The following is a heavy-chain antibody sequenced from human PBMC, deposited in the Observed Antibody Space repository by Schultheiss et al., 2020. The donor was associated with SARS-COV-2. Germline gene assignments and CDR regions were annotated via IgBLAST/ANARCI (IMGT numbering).Heavy chain of an antibody. J-gene: IGHJ1*01. CDR1: GGSISSYY. CDR3: ARLGAAAVGFQH. CDR2: IYYSGST. V-gene: IGHV4-59*08. D-gene: IGHD6-13*01. Sequence: GSLRLSCTVSGGSISSYYWSWIRQPPGKGLEWIGYIYYSGSTNYNPSHKSRVTISVDTSKNQFSLKLSSVTAADTAVDYCARLGAAAVGFQHWGQGTLVTVS.